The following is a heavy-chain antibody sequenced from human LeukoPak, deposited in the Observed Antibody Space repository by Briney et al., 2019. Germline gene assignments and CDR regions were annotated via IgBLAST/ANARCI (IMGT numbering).Heavy chain of an antibody. CDR3: ARDLEWELLHAFDI. J-gene: IGHJ3*02. Sequence: ASVKVSCKASGYTFTGYYMHWVRQAPRQGLEWMGWINPNSGGTNYAQKFQGRVTMTRDTSISTAYMELSRLRSDDTAVYYCARDLEWELLHAFDIWGQGTMVTVSS. V-gene: IGHV1-2*02. D-gene: IGHD1-26*01. CDR1: GYTFTGYY. CDR2: INPNSGGT.